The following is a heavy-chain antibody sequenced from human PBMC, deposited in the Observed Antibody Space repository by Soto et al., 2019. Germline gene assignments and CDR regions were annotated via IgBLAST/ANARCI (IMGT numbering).Heavy chain of an antibody. CDR1: GGSISSYY. V-gene: IGHV4-59*01. CDR3: ARADPDASVGY. J-gene: IGHJ4*02. CDR2: ISYSGST. D-gene: IGHD3-16*01. Sequence: SETLSLTCTVSGGSISSYYWTWLRQSPGKGLEWIGYISYSGSTYYNPSHKSRVTISADTSRNQFSLKLSAVISADTAVYYCARADPDASVGYWGQGTLVTVSS.